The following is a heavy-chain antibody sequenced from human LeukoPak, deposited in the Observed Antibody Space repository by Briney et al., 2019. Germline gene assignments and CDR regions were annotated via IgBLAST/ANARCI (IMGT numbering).Heavy chain of an antibody. CDR3: ARQGSSSWYGWYFDL. Sequence: SETLSLTCSVSGGSISGTTHNWGWIRQPPGKGLEWIATIYYSESTKKSPSLKSRVTISLDTSRNQFSLKLSSVTAAGTAVYYCARQGSSSWYGWYFDLWGRGSLVTVSS. D-gene: IGHD6-13*01. V-gene: IGHV4-39*01. CDR1: GGSISGTTHN. J-gene: IGHJ2*01. CDR2: IYYSEST.